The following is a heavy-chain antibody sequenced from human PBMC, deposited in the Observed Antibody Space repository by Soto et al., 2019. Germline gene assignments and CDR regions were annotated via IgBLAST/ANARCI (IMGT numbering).Heavy chain of an antibody. CDR1: GFTFSSYW. V-gene: IGHV3-7*01. CDR3: ARDPYYDILTGYYHYFDY. Sequence: GGSLRLSCAASGFTFSSYWMSWVRQAPGKGLEWVANIKQDGSEKYYVDSVKGRFTISRDNAKNSLYLQMNSLRAEDTAVYYCARDPYYDILTGYYHYFDYWGQGTLVTVSS. CDR2: IKQDGSEK. D-gene: IGHD3-9*01. J-gene: IGHJ4*02.